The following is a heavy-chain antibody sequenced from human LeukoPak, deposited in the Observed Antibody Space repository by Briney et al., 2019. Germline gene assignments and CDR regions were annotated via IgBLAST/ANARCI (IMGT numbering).Heavy chain of an antibody. D-gene: IGHD3-22*01. CDR1: GYSISSGYY. CDR3: ARHRYYYESSGYSFDL. Sequence: KPSETLSLTCAVSGYSISSGYYWGWIRQPPGKGLEWIGSIYHSGSTYYSPSLKSRVTISVDTSKNQFSLKLSSVTAADTAVYYCARHRYYYESSGYSFDLWGRGTLVTVSS. V-gene: IGHV4-38-2*01. J-gene: IGHJ2*01. CDR2: IYHSGST.